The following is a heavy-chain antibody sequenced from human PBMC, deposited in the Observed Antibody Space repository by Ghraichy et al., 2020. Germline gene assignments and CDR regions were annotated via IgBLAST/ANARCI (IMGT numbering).Heavy chain of an antibody. V-gene: IGHV6-1*01. CDR3: ASGWYLS. J-gene: IGHJ5*02. CDR1: GDSVSSNSAA. Sequence: SQTLSRTCAISGDSVSSNSAAWNWVRQSPSRGLEWLGRTYYRSKWYNDYAVSVQGRITINPDTSKNQFSLQLSSVTPEDTAVYYWASGWYLSWGQGTLVTVSS. CDR2: TYYRSKWYN. D-gene: IGHD6-19*01.